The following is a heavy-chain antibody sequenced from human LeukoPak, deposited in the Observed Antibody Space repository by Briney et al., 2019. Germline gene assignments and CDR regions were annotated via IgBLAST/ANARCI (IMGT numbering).Heavy chain of an antibody. V-gene: IGHV3-48*04. CDR2: ISSTSSAI. J-gene: IGHJ4*02. D-gene: IGHD1-26*01. CDR3: ARVIGSYGDSAY. CDR1: GFTFSSYS. Sequence: PGVSLRLSCAASGFTFSSYSINWVRQAPGKGLEWVSYISSTSSAIYYADSVKGRFTISRDNAKNSLYLQMNSLRAEDTAVYYCARVIGSYGDSAYWGQGTLVTVSS.